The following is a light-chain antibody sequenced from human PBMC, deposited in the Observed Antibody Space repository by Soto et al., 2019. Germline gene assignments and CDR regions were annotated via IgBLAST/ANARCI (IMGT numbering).Light chain of an antibody. CDR2: DVS. J-gene: IGLJ1*01. V-gene: IGLV2-11*01. CDR3: CSYVGGYYYV. Sequence: QSALTQPRSVSGSPGQSDTLSCIGTSSDVGDYNSVSWHQQHPGKAPKLMIYDVSKRPSGVPDRFSGSKSGNTASLTISGLQAEDEADYYCCSYVGGYYYVCGIGTKVTV. CDR1: SSDVGDYNS.